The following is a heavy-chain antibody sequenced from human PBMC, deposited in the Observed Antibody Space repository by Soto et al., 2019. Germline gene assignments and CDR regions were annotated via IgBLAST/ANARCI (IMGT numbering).Heavy chain of an antibody. CDR1: GFTFSTYW. CDR2: VKYDGSTT. CDR3: ARGIRNYYGVDV. D-gene: IGHD5-18*01. V-gene: IGHV3-74*01. Sequence: VGSLRLSCVASGFTFSTYWMHWVRQAPGKGLVWVSRVKYDGSTTSYADSVKGRFTISRDYAKNTVYLQMNSLTAEDTGVYYCARGIRNYYGVDVWGQGTTVTVSS. J-gene: IGHJ6*02.